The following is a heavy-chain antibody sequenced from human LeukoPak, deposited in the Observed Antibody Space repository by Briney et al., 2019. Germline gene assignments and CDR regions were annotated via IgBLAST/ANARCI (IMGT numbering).Heavy chain of an antibody. CDR1: GFTLSSNY. J-gene: IGHJ4*02. V-gene: IGHV3-66*01. CDR2: IYSGGST. CDR3: ARVGYSASWYPD. D-gene: IGHD6-13*01. Sequence: GGSLRLSCAASGFTLSSNYMTWVRQAPGKGLEWVSGIYSGGSTYYADSVKGRFTISRDNSKNTLYLQMNSLRAEDTAVYYCARVGYSASWYPDWGQGTLVTVSS.